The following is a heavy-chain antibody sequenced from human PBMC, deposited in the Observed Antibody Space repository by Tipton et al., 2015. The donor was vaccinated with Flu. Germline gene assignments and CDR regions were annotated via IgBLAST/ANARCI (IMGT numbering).Heavy chain of an antibody. V-gene: IGHV3-33*01. CDR2: IWSDGSNK. D-gene: IGHD6-13*01. CDR1: GFTFNSYD. Sequence: QLVQSGGGVVQPGRSLRLSCAASGFTFNSYDMHWVRQAPGKGLEWVAVIWSDGSNKYYADSVKGRFTISRDNSKNTLYLQMNSLRAEDTALYYCARAAAGWYYFDYWGQGTLVTVSS. CDR3: ARAAAGWYYFDY. J-gene: IGHJ4*02.